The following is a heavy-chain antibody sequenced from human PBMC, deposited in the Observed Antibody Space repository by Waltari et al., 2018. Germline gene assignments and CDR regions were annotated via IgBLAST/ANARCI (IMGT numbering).Heavy chain of an antibody. Sequence: EVQLVESGGGLVQPGGSLRPSCAASGFTFSRYWMSWVRQAPGKGLEWVANIKEDGSEKYYVDSVKGRFTISRDNAKNSVYLQMNSLRAEDTAVYYCSRSMVHWGQGTLVTVSS. CDR2: IKEDGSEK. J-gene: IGHJ1*01. CDR3: SRSMVH. D-gene: IGHD2-8*01. V-gene: IGHV3-7*03. CDR1: GFTFSRYW.